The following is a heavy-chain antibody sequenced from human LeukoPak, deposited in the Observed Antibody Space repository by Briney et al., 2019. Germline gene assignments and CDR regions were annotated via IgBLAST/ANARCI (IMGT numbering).Heavy chain of an antibody. D-gene: IGHD6-13*01. CDR2: IYYSGST. CDR1: GGSISSYY. CDR3: ARVPKWRIAAAGTRDYYYYYMDV. V-gene: IGHV4-59*01. Sequence: SETLSLTCTVSGGSISSYYWSWIRQPPGKGLERIGYIYYSGSTNYNPSLKSRVTISVDTSKNQFSLKLSSVTAADTAVYYCARVPKWRIAAAGTRDYYYYYMDVWGKGTTVTVSS. J-gene: IGHJ6*03.